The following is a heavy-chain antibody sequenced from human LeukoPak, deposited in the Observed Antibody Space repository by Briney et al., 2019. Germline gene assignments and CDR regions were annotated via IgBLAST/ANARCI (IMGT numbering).Heavy chain of an antibody. CDR3: ARISPRYYYDSSGYVFDY. CDR1: GFTFSSYW. D-gene: IGHD3-22*01. V-gene: IGHV3-74*01. Sequence: GRSLRLSCAASGFTFSSYWMHWVRQAPGKGLVWVSRINSDGSSTSYADSVKGRFTISRDNAKNTLYLQMNSLRAEDTAVYYCARISPRYYYDSSGYVFDYWGQGTLVTVSS. J-gene: IGHJ4*02. CDR2: INSDGSST.